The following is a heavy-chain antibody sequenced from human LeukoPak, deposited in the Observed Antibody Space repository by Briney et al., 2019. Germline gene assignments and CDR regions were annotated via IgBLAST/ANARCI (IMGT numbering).Heavy chain of an antibody. D-gene: IGHD6-19*01. J-gene: IGHJ4*02. CDR2: ISTTGSSI. CDR3: ARVQRGIAVALDY. V-gene: IGHV3-48*03. Sequence: GGSLRLSCAASGFTFSSYAMNWVRQAPGKGLEWVSYISTTGSSIYYADSVKGRFTISRDNVKNLLYLQMNSLRAEDTAVYYCARVQRGIAVALDYWGQGTLATVSS. CDR1: GFTFSSYA.